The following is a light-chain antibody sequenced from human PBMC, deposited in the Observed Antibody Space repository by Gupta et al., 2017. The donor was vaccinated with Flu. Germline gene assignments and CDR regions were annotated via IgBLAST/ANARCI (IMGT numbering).Light chain of an antibody. Sequence: TLSLSPGESATLSCRASQISSNHYLAWYQQKPGQAPRLLIYGATNRATGIPDRFSGSGSGTVFTLTIKRREPEDFAVYWCQQYGSSPLYTFGQGTKLQIK. CDR2: GAT. V-gene: IGKV3-20*01. J-gene: IGKJ2*01. CDR1: QISSNHY. CDR3: QQYGSSPLYT.